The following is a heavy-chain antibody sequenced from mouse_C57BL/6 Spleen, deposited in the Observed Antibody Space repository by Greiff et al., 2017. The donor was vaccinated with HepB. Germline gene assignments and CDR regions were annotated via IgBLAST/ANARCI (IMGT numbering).Heavy chain of an antibody. V-gene: IGHV1-7*01. CDR2: INPSSGYT. CDR3: ARTITTVVGRDY. J-gene: IGHJ2*01. Sequence: QVHVKQSGAELAKPGASVKLSCKASGYTFTSYWMHWVKQRPGQGLEWIGYINPSSGYTKYNQKFKDKATLTADKSSSTAYMQLSSLTYEDSAVYYCARTITTVVGRDYWGQVTTLTVSS. D-gene: IGHD1-1*01. CDR1: GYTFTSYW.